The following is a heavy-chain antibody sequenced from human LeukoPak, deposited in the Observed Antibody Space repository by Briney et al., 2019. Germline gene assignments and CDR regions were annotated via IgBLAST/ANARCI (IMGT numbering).Heavy chain of an antibody. CDR3: ARHGSDWTFDY. CDR2: IYNSGGT. J-gene: IGHJ4*02. V-gene: IGHV4-59*08. D-gene: IGHD6-19*01. Sequence: SETLSLTCTVSGGSIRSSHWSWIRQPAGKGLEWIAIIYNSGGTNYNPSLKSRVTISRDTSKNQFSLNLSSVTAADTAVYYCARHGSDWTFDYWGQGTLVTVSS. CDR1: GGSIRSSH.